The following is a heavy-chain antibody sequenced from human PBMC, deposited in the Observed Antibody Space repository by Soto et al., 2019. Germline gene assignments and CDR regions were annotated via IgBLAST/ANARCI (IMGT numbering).Heavy chain of an antibody. CDR1: GVSITSGGFY. D-gene: IGHD4-17*01. Sequence: SETLSLTCTVSGVSITSGGFYWSWLRQHPGRGLEWIGYIYYSGSTYYNPSLKSRVTISVDTSKNQFSLKLSSVTAADTAVYYCARRTDYYYYMDLWGKGTTVTVSS. CDR3: ARRTDYYYYMDL. V-gene: IGHV4-31*03. CDR2: IYYSGST. J-gene: IGHJ6*03.